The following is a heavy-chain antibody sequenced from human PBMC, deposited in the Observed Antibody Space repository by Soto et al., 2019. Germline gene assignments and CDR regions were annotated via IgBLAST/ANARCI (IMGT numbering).Heavy chain of an antibody. J-gene: IGHJ3*01. V-gene: IGHV4-4*02. CDR1: GGSICSSHW. D-gene: IGHD3-9*01. Sequence: QVQLHESGPGLVKPSGTLSLTCAVSGGSICSSHWWTWVRQSPGKGLEYIGEISHSGTSNSNPSLKSRVTLSVDKSKNHFSLTLNSVTAADTAVYYCARVVLTITRGAFDAWGQGTLVIVSS. CDR3: ARVVLTITRGAFDA. CDR2: ISHSGTS.